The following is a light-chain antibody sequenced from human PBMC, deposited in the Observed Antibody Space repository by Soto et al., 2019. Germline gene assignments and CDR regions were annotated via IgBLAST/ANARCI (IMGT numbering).Light chain of an antibody. V-gene: IGLV2-14*01. Sequence: QSALTQPASVSGSPGQSITISCTGTSSDVGTYNYVSWYQQHPGKAPKLMSYEVSNRPSGVANRFSGSKFGNTASLTISGLQAEDEADYYCSSYTSSSTVVFGGGTKVTVL. CDR1: SSDVGTYNY. CDR3: SSYTSSSTVV. CDR2: EVS. J-gene: IGLJ2*01.